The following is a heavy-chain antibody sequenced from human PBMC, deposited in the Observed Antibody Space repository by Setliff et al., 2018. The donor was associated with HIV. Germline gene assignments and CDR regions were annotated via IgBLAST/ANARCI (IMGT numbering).Heavy chain of an antibody. CDR2: ISAYNGNT. Sequence: ASVKVSCKTSGYTFTSNGISWVRQAPGQGLEWMGWISAYNGNTNYAQTFQGRVTMTTDTFTSTAYMELRGLRSDDTAVYYCAIDIASRYYYDSSGYPTVDYWGQGTLVTV. CDR1: GYTFTSNG. V-gene: IGHV1-18*01. D-gene: IGHD3-22*01. CDR3: AIDIASRYYYDSSGYPTVDY. J-gene: IGHJ4*02.